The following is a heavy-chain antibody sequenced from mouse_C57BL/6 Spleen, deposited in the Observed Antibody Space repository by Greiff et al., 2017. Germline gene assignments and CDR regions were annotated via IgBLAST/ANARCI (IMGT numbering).Heavy chain of an antibody. CDR3: AREYDYEGFAY. Sequence: EVQVVESEGGLVQPGSSMKLSCTASGFTFSDYYMAWVRQVPEKGLEWVANINYDGSSTYYLDSLKSRFIISRDNAKNILYLQMSSLKSEDTATYYCAREYDYEGFAYWGQGTLVTVSA. D-gene: IGHD2-4*01. J-gene: IGHJ3*01. V-gene: IGHV5-16*01. CDR1: GFTFSDYY. CDR2: INYDGSST.